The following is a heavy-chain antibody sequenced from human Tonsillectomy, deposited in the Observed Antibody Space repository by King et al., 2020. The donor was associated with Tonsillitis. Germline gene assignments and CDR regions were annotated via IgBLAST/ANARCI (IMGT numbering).Heavy chain of an antibody. V-gene: IGHV5-51*01. CDR1: GYSFANYW. Sequence: VQLVESGAEVKKPGESLKISCTGSGYSFANYWIGWVRQMPGKGLEWMGIIYPGDSDIRYNPSFEGQVAISVDKSISTAYLQWSTLKASATAMSYCLKLHSGEQTPTGLGCFDPWGQGNLLTGSS. CDR3: LKLHSGEQTPTGLGCFDP. CDR2: IYPGDSDI. J-gene: IGHJ5*02. D-gene: IGHD1-26*01.